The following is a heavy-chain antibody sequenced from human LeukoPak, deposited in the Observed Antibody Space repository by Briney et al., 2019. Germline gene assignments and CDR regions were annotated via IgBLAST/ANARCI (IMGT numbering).Heavy chain of an antibody. D-gene: IGHD6-19*01. J-gene: IGHJ4*02. CDR1: GFTFIGYA. Sequence: GGSLRLSCAASGFTFIGYAMTWVRQAPGKGLEWVAVISDSGGISHDAESVKGRFTISRDNSKNTLYLQMNSLRAEDTAVYYCAKYISGYAPNFDYWGQGTLVTVSS. CDR3: AKYISGYAPNFDY. CDR2: ISDSGGIS. V-gene: IGHV3-23*01.